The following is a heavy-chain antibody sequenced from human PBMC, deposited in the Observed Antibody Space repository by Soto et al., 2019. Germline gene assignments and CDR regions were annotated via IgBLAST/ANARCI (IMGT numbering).Heavy chain of an antibody. CDR1: GDSINGYY. CDR3: ARDTVGISSPGGY. V-gene: IGHV4-4*07. Sequence: QVQLQESGPGLVKPSETLSLTCTVSGDSINGYYWTWIRKPAGQGLERIGRTSTSGTTSYSPSLKSRFTMSPDTSKYHFSLGRTSVTSADTAVYYGARDTVGISSPGGYWGPGTLFTVSS. D-gene: IGHD4-17*01. CDR2: TSTSGTT. J-gene: IGHJ1*01.